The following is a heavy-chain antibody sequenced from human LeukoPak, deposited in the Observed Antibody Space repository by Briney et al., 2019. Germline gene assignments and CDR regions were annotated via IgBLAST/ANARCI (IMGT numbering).Heavy chain of an antibody. CDR3: VLGHYGGLFDN. J-gene: IGHJ4*02. CDR2: ISNDESNK. D-gene: IGHD4-23*01. CDR1: GFTFTRYD. V-gene: IGHV3-30-3*01. Sequence: GRSLRLSCAASGFTFTRYDMHWVRQAPGKGLAWVAVISNDESNKDYGNSVKGRFTIARDNSKNTLYLQMNSLRVEDTAVYYCVLGHYGGLFDNWGQGALVTVSS.